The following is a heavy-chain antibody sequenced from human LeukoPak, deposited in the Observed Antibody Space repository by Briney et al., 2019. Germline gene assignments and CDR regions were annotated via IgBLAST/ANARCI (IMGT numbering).Heavy chain of an antibody. CDR3: ANGHSGYSDY. D-gene: IGHD5-12*01. Sequence: SQTLSLTCAISGDSVSSNSAAWNCIRRSRSRGLEWLGRTYYRSKWYYNYAVSVKSRITINPDTSKNQFSLQLNSVTPEDTAVYYCANGHSGYSDYWGQGTLVTVSS. J-gene: IGHJ4*02. CDR2: TYYRSKWYY. CDR1: GDSVSSNSAA. V-gene: IGHV6-1*01.